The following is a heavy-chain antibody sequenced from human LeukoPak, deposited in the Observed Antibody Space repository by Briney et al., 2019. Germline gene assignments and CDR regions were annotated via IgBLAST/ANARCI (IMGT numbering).Heavy chain of an antibody. J-gene: IGHJ4*02. V-gene: IGHV1-18*01. CDR2: ISAYNGNT. CDR1: GYTFTSYG. D-gene: IGHD3-10*01. Sequence: ASVKVSCKASGYTFTSYGISWVRQAPGQGLEWMGWISAYNGNTNYAQKLQGRVTMTTDTSTSTAYMELRSLRSDDTAVYYCARALGDGSGSYYFDYWDQGTLVTVSS. CDR3: ARALGDGSGSYYFDY.